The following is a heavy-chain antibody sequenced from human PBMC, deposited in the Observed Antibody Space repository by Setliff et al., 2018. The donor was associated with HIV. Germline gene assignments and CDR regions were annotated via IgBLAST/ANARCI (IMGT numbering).Heavy chain of an antibody. Sequence: GASVKVSCKASGGPFSSYAISWVRQAPGQGLEWLGGIIPNIGVANYAQKFQGRVTITADESTSTAYMQLSSLRSEDTAGYYCARFGGGGELGYFDYWGQGTLVTVSS. J-gene: IGHJ4*02. CDR2: IIPNIGVA. CDR1: GGPFSSYA. CDR3: ARFGGGGELGYFDY. D-gene: IGHD3-16*01. V-gene: IGHV1-69*10.